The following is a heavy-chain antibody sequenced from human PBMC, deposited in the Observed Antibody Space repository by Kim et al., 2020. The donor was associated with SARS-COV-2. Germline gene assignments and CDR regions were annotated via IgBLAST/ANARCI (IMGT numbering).Heavy chain of an antibody. Sequence: GGSLRLSCAASGFTFSSYAMHWVRQAPGKGLEWVAVISYDGSNKYYADSVKGRFTISRDNSKNTLYLQMNSLRAEDTAVYYCARDWLTTDYYFDYWGQGT. CDR1: GFTFSSYA. CDR3: ARDWLTTDYYFDY. CDR2: ISYDGSNK. D-gene: IGHD4-17*01. V-gene: IGHV3-30-3*01. J-gene: IGHJ4*02.